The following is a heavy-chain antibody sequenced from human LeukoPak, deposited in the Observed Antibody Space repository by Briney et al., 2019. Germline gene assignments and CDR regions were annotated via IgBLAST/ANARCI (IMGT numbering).Heavy chain of an antibody. CDR1: GFPFNTCA. V-gene: IGHV3-64*01. CDR2: ISGNGDST. Sequence: PGGFLRLSFAASGFPFNTCAMHWVRQAPGKGLEYVAAISGNGDSTYCANSVKGRFTISRDNSKNTLYLQMGSLRVEDMAVYYCAREVYAGNWFDPWGQGTLVTVSS. J-gene: IGHJ5*02. D-gene: IGHD2-8*01. CDR3: AREVYAGNWFDP.